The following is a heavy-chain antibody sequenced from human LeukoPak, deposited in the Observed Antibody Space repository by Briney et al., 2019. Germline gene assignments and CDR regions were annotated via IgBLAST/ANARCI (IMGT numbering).Heavy chain of an antibody. Sequence: GGSLRLSCAPSGFTFSRHGMHWVRQAPGKGLEWVSSISGSGDTTYYADSVKGRFTISRDNSKNTLYLQMNSLRAEDTAVYYCAKVLRWDSSGGIDYWGQGTLVTVSS. V-gene: IGHV3-23*01. CDR3: AKVLRWDSSGGIDY. D-gene: IGHD3-22*01. CDR1: GFTFSRHG. J-gene: IGHJ4*02. CDR2: ISGSGDTT.